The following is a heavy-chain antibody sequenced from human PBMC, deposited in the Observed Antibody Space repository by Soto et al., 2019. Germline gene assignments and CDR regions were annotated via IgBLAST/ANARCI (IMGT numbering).Heavy chain of an antibody. CDR3: ARGRIFGVVIAFGIDY. V-gene: IGHV3-30-3*01. CDR2: ISYDGSNK. J-gene: IGHJ4*02. CDR1: GFTFSSYA. Sequence: GGSLRLSCAASGFTFSSYAMHWVRQAPGKGLEWVAVISYDGSNKYYADSVKGRFTISRDNSKNTLYLQMNSLRAEDTAVYYCARGRIFGVVIAFGIDYWGQGTLVTVSS. D-gene: IGHD3-3*01.